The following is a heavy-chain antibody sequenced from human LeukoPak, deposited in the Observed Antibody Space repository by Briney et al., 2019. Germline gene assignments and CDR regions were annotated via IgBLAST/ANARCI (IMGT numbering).Heavy chain of an antibody. CDR3: AKKYSTGLDP. CDR2: INGSGGST. CDR1: GFTFSSYA. D-gene: IGHD1-26*01. J-gene: IGHJ5*02. V-gene: IGHV3-23*01. Sequence: GGSLRLSCAASGFTFSSYAMSWVRQAPGEGLEWVSDINGSGGSTYYADSVKGRFTISRDNSKNTLYLQMNSLRAEDTAVYYCAKKYSTGLDPWGQGTLVTVSS.